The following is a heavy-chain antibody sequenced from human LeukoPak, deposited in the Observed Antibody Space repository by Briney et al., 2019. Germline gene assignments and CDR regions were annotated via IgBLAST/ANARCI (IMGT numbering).Heavy chain of an antibody. CDR2: ISGSGGST. D-gene: IGHD6-19*01. CDR1: GFTFSSYA. CDR3: AKQWLDQYFQH. Sequence: GGSLRLSCAASGFTFSSYAMSWVRQAPGKGLEWVSAISGSGGSTYYADSVKGRFTISRDNSKNTLYLRMNSLRAEDTAVYYCAKQWLDQYFQHWGQGTLVTVSS. V-gene: IGHV3-23*01. J-gene: IGHJ1*01.